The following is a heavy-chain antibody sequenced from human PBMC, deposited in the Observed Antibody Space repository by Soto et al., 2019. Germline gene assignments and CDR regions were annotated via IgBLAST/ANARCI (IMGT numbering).Heavy chain of an antibody. D-gene: IGHD2-21*01. CDR1: GGSISSSSYC. CDR2: IYYSGST. CDR3: ARNSGHSDFDY. Sequence: SETLSLTCTVSGGSISSSSYCWGWIRQHPGKGLEWIGSIYYSGSTYYNPSLKSRVTISVDRSKNQFSMKLSSVIASDTAIYYCARNSGHSDFDYWGQGTLVTVSS. J-gene: IGHJ4*02. V-gene: IGHV4-39*07.